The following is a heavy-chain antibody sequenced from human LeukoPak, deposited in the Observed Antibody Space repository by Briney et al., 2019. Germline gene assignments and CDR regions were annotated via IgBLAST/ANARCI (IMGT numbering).Heavy chain of an antibody. V-gene: IGHV4-59*01. CDR2: IYYSGSA. CDR3: AGGSGPFDY. D-gene: IGHD2-15*01. CDR1: GGSISSYY. Sequence: SETLSLTCTVSGGSISSYYWSWIRQPPGKGVEWIGYIYYSGSANYNPSLKSRVTISVDTSKNQFSLKLSSVTAADTAVYYCAGGSGPFDYWGQGTLVTVSS. J-gene: IGHJ4*02.